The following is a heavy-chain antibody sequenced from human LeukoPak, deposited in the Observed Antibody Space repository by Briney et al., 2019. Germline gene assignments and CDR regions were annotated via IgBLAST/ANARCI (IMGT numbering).Heavy chain of an antibody. CDR2: IYENGGTT. V-gene: IGHV3-23*01. Sequence: PGGSLRLSCVGSGFTFRSHAMSWVRQAPEKGLEFVSGIYENGGTTYYADSVKGRFSISRDNSKNTLYLQMNSLRAEDTAVYYCARGRPHGNDYWGQGTLVTVSS. D-gene: IGHD4-23*01. CDR1: GFTFRSHA. J-gene: IGHJ4*02. CDR3: ARGRPHGNDY.